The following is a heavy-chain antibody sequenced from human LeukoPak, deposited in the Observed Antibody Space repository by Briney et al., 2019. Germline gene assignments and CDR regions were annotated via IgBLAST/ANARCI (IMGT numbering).Heavy chain of an antibody. D-gene: IGHD6-6*01. CDR2: INHSGST. V-gene: IGHV4-34*01. J-gene: IGHJ5*02. CDR1: GGSFSGYY. Sequence: SETLSLTCAVHGGSFSGYYWSWIRQPPGKGLEWIREINHSGSTNYNPSLKSRVTISVDTSKNQFSLKLSSVTAADTAVYYCARGRVAARKNWFDPWGQGTLVTVSS. CDR3: ARGRVAARKNWFDP.